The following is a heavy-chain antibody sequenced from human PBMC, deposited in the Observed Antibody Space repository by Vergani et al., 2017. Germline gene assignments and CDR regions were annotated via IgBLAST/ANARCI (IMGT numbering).Heavy chain of an antibody. CDR1: GYTFTGYY. J-gene: IGHJ4*02. D-gene: IGHD2-15*01. CDR3: ARGTDCSGGSCYPTPLDY. CDR2: INPNSGGT. V-gene: IGHV1-2*02. Sequence: VQLVESGAEVKKPGASVKVSCKASGYTFTGYYMHWVRQAPGQGLEWMGWINPNSGGTNYAQKFQGRVTMTRNTSISTAYMELSSLRSEDTAVYYCARGTDCSGGSCYPTPLDYWGQGTLVTVSS.